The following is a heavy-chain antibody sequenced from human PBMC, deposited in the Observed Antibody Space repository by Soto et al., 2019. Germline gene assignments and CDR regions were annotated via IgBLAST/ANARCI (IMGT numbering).Heavy chain of an antibody. V-gene: IGHV3-23*01. Sequence: GGSLRLSCAASGFTFSSYAMSWVRQAPGKGLEWVSAISGSGGSTYYADSVKGRFTISRDNSKNTLYLQMNSLRAEDTAVYYCAKDRPRTVVVPAVTFDYWGQGTLVTVSS. CDR2: ISGSGGST. J-gene: IGHJ4*02. D-gene: IGHD2-2*01. CDR1: GFTFSSYA. CDR3: AKDRPRTVVVPAVTFDY.